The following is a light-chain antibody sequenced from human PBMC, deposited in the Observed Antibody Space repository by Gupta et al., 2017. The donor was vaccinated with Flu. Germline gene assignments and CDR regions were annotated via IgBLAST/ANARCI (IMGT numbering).Light chain of an antibody. CDR2: QSS. Sequence: PSTLSAFVGGRVTFPGRARRDSGRLLAWFQQKPGDAPKLLIYQSSSLESGVPPRFSGSGSGTEFTLTISGLESEDSATYYCHHDDSSPYTFGQGTKLEIK. V-gene: IGKV1-5*03. CDR1: RDSGRL. J-gene: IGKJ2*01. CDR3: HHDDSSPYT.